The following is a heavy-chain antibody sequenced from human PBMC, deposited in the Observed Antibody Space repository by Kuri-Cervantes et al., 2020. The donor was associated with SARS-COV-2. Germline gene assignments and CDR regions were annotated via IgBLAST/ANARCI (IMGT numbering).Heavy chain of an antibody. CDR2: IIPILGIA. CDR1: GGTFSSYA. Sequence: SVKVSCKDSGGTFSSYAISWVRQAPGQGLEWMGGIIPILGIANYAQKFQGRVTITADKSTSTAYMELSSLRSEDTAVYYCARGGGGSNYYYGMDVWGQGTTVTVSS. D-gene: IGHD5-24*01. CDR3: ARGGGGSNYYYGMDV. J-gene: IGHJ6*02. V-gene: IGHV1-69*10.